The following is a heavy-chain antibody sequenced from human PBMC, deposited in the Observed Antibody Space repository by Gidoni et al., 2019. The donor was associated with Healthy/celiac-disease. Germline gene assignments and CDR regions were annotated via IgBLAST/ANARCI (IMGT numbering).Heavy chain of an antibody. J-gene: IGHJ4*02. CDR3: ARGGCSGGSCYPYYFDY. D-gene: IGHD2-15*01. V-gene: IGHV1-69*01. CDR2: IIPIFGTA. CDR1: GGTFSSYA. Sequence: QVQLAQSGAEVKKPGSSVKVSCKASGGTFSSYAISWVRQAPGQGLEWMGGIIPIFGTANYAQKFQGRVTITADESTSTAYMELSSLRSEDTAVYYCARGGCSGGSCYPYYFDYWGQGTLVTVSS.